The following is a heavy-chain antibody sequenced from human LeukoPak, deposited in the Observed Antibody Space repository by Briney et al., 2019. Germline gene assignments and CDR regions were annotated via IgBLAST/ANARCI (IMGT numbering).Heavy chain of an antibody. CDR1: GYTFTGYY. V-gene: IGHV1-2*02. CDR3: ARWITFGGVIVNGFDY. J-gene: IGHJ4*02. Sequence: ASVKVSCKASGYTFTGYYMHWVRQAPGQGLEWMGWINPNSGGTNYAQKFQGRVTMTRDTSISTACMELSRLRSDDTAVYYCARWITFGGVIVNGFDYWGQGTLVTVSS. CDR2: INPNSGGT. D-gene: IGHD3-16*02.